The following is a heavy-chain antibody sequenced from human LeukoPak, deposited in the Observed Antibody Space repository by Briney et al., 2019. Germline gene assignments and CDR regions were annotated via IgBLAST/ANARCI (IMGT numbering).Heavy chain of an antibody. CDR1: GFTFDDYA. J-gene: IGHJ4*02. V-gene: IGHV3-9*01. CDR3: AKDINYGDYLFDY. D-gene: IGHD4-17*01. Sequence: GGSLRLSCAASGFTFDDYAMHWVRQAPGKGLEWVSGISWNSGSIGYADSVKGRFTICRDNAKNSLYLQMNSLRAEDTALYYCAKDINYGDYLFDYWGQGTLVTVSS. CDR2: ISWNSGSI.